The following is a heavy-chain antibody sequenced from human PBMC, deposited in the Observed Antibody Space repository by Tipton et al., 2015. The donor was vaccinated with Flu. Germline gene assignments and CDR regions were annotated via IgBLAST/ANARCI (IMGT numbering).Heavy chain of an antibody. V-gene: IGHV3-66*03. CDR2: IYSGGST. J-gene: IGHJ2*01. CDR3: TTAVVIMGSWYFDL. Sequence: QLVQSGGGLIQPGGSLRLSCAASGFTVSSNYMSWVRQAPGKGLEWVSVIYSGGSTYYADSVKGRFTISRDNSKNTLYLQMNSLRAEDTAVYYCTTAVVIMGSWYFDLWGRGTLVTVSS. CDR1: GFTVSSNY. D-gene: IGHD3-22*01.